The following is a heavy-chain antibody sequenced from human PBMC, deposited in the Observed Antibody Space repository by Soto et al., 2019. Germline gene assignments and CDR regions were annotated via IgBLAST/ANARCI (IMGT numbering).Heavy chain of an antibody. J-gene: IGHJ4*02. CDR3: ADDAPGSVCLSDY. Sequence: RGSLRLSCAASGFTFSIYAMSWVRQAPGKGLEWVSTIGGSGGGTAYADFGRGRFTISRDNSRNTIYLQMTSLRGEDTAVYYCADDAPGSVCLSDYWCRGTLVTVSS. V-gene: IGHV3-23*01. CDR2: IGGSGGGT. D-gene: IGHD3-10*01. CDR1: GFTFSIYA.